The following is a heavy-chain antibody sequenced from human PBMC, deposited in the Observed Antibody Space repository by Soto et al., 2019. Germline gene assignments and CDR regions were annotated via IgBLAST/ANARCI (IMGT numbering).Heavy chain of an antibody. J-gene: IGHJ4*02. CDR1: GYAISSGFY. CDR2: TYHTGTT. V-gene: IGHV4-38-2*01. D-gene: IGHD3-10*01. Sequence: SETLSLTCDVSGYAISSGFYWAWIRQPPGKRLEWIGNTYHTGTTYYNPSLKSRVTMSVDTSKNQFSLRLSSVTAADTAVFYCARVRNVGMSGSQGDSWGQGTLVTVSS. CDR3: ARVRNVGMSGSQGDS.